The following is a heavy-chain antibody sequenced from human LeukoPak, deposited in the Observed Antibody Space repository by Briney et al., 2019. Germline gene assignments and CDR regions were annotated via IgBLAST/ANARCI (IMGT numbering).Heavy chain of an antibody. CDR1: GFTFRHYY. V-gene: IGHV3-11*06. D-gene: IGHD2-15*01. J-gene: IGHJ4*02. CDR2: ISSSSSYT. CDR3: ARVVDCSGGSCFMFPDY. Sequence: GGSLRLSRPASGFTFRHYYMSWIRQAPGKGLEGVSYISSSSSYTNHADPVKGRFTISRDNAKNSLYLQMNSLRAEDTAVYYCARVVDCSGGSCFMFPDYWGQGTLVTVSS.